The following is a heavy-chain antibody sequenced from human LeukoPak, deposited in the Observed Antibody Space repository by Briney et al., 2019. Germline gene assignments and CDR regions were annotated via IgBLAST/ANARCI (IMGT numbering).Heavy chain of an antibody. CDR3: AKDRPNYYDSSGHYYRRDGDY. CDR2: VSGSGGYT. Sequence: PGGSLRLSCAASGFTFISYAMSWVRQAPGKGLEWVSSVSGSGGYTYYAGSVKGRFTISRDNSKNTLYLQMNSLRAEDTAIYYCAKDRPNYYDSSGHYYRRDGDYWGQGTLVTVSS. D-gene: IGHD3-22*01. J-gene: IGHJ4*02. CDR1: GFTFISYA. V-gene: IGHV3-23*01.